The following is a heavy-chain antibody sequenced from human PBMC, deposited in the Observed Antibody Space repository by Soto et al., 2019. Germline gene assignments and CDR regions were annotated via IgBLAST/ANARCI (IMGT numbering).Heavy chain of an antibody. CDR3: ASSKGIYYTGWIYYYYGMDV. Sequence: PSQTLSLTCAISGDSVSSNSAAWNWIRQSPSRGLEWLGRTYYRSKWYNDYAVSVKSRITINPDTSKNQFSLQLNSVTPEDTAVYYCASSKGIYYTGWIYYYYGMDVWGQGTTVTVSS. D-gene: IGHD3-22*01. CDR2: TYYRSKWYN. CDR1: GDSVSSNSAA. J-gene: IGHJ6*02. V-gene: IGHV6-1*01.